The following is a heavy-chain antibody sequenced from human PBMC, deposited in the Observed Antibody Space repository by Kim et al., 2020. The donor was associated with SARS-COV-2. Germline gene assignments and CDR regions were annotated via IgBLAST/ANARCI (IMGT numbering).Heavy chain of an antibody. V-gene: IGHV4-59*01. CDR3: ARAGRYFDY. CDR2: GIT. Sequence: GITNYNPSLKSRVTISVDTSKNQFSLKLSSVTAADTAVYYCARAGRYFDYWGQGTLVTVSS. J-gene: IGHJ4*02.